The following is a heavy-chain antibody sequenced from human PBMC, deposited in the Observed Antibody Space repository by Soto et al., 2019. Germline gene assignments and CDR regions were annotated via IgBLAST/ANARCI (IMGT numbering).Heavy chain of an antibody. Sequence: QVQLVESGGGVVQPGRSLRLSCAASGFTFSSYAMHWVRQAPGKGLEWVAVISYDGSNKYYADSVKGRFTISRDNSKNTLYLQMNSLRAEDTAVYYCARCVSSSGFVLRNYYYYGMDVWGQGTTVTVSS. CDR2: ISYDGSNK. J-gene: IGHJ6*02. V-gene: IGHV3-30-3*01. CDR3: ARCVSSSGFVLRNYYYYGMDV. CDR1: GFTFSSYA. D-gene: IGHD6-13*01.